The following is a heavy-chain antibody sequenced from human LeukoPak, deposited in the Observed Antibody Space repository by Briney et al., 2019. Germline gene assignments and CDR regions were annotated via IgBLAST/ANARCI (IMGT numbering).Heavy chain of an antibody. CDR3: ATVIYDVLTGYYLQ. V-gene: IGHV4-31*03. Sequence: KTSQTQSLTCTVSGGSIRSGGDYWNWIRQHPGKGLEWIGYISNSGSTYYNPSLKSRITISVDTSKTQFSLNLNSVTAADTAVYYCATVIYDVLTGYYLQWGQGTLVTVSS. CDR1: GGSIRSGGDY. J-gene: IGHJ4*02. D-gene: IGHD3-9*01. CDR2: ISNSGST.